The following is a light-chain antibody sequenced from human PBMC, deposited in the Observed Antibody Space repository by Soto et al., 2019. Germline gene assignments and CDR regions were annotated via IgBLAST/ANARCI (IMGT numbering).Light chain of an antibody. Sequence: IVLTQSPGTLSLSPGERATLSCRASQSVSSSYLAWYQQKAGQAPRLLIYGASSRATGIPDRFSGSGSGTDFTLTISRLEPEDFAVYYCQQYGSPPGTFGQGTKVEIK. CDR1: QSVSSSY. V-gene: IGKV3-20*01. J-gene: IGKJ1*01. CDR2: GAS. CDR3: QQYGSPPGT.